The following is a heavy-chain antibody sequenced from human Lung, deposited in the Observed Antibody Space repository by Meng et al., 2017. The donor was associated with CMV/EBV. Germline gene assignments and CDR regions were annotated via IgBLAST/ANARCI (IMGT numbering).Heavy chain of an antibody. V-gene: IGHV3-48*04. CDR3: ANDACDI. CDR2: ISTSSSTK. Sequence: GESLKISCAASGFTFSSYSMNWVRQAPGKGLEWVSYISTSSSTKYYADSVKGRFTISRDNAKNSLYLQMNSLRAEDTAVYYCANDACDIWGQGTMVNVSS. J-gene: IGHJ3*02. CDR1: GFTFSSYS.